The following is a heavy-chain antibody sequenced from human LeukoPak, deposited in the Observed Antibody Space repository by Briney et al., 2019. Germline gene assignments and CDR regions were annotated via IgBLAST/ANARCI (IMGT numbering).Heavy chain of an antibody. D-gene: IGHD3-3*01. CDR1: GGSICSSSYY. CDR2: IYYGGRT. J-gene: IGHJ5*02. CDR3: ARHHPYDFWSGWLRWFDP. V-gene: IGHV4-39*01. Sequence: SETLSLTXTVSGGSICSSSYYWGWIGQPPGKGLHWIGSIYYGGRTYYNPSLKSRVTISVDTSKNQFSLKLSSVTAADAAVYYCARHHPYDFWSGWLRWFDPWGQGTLVTVSS.